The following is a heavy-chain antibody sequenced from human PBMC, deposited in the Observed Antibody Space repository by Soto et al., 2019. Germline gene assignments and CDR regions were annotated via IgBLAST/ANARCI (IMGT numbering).Heavy chain of an antibody. Sequence: ETLSLTCTVSGGSISSYYWSWIRQPPGKGLEWIGYIYYSGSTNYNPSLKSRVTISVDTSKNQFSLKLSSVTAADTAVYYCARGAVAGTKYYFDDWGQGTLVTVAS. CDR3: ARGAVAGTKYYFDD. CDR2: IYYSGST. V-gene: IGHV4-59*01. J-gene: IGHJ4*02. D-gene: IGHD6-19*01. CDR1: GGSISSYY.